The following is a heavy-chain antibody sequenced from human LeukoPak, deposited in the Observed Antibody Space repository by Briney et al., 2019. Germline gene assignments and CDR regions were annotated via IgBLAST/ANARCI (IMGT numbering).Heavy chain of an antibody. CDR3: ASPLGYCSGGSCEASAFDI. J-gene: IGHJ3*02. Sequence: SGTLSLTCTVSGGSISSSSYYWGWIRQPPGKGLEWIGSIYYSGSTYYNPSLKSRVTISVDTSKNQFSLKLSSVTAADTAVYYCASPLGYCSGGSCEASAFDIWGQGTMVTVSS. CDR1: GGSISSSSYY. CDR2: IYYSGST. D-gene: IGHD2-15*01. V-gene: IGHV4-39*01.